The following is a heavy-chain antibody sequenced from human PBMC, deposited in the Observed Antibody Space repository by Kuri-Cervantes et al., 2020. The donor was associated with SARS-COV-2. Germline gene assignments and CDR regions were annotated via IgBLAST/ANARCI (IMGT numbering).Heavy chain of an antibody. J-gene: IGHJ4*02. D-gene: IGHD5-18*01. CDR2: INHSGST. CDR3: ARRGAHDRRSSGIQLWSVYYFDY. CDR1: GGSISGYY. Sequence: SETLSLTCTVAGGSISGYYWSWIRQLPGKWLEWIGEINHSGSTNYNPSLKSRVTISVDTSKNQFSLKLSSVTAADPAVYYCARRGAHDRRSSGIQLWSVYYFDYWGQGTLVTVSS. V-gene: IGHV4-34*01.